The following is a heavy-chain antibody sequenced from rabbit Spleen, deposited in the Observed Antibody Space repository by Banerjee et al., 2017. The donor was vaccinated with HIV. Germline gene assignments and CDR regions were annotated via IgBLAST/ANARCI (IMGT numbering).Heavy chain of an antibody. CDR3: ARDTSSSFSSYGMDL. V-gene: IGHV1S40*01. CDR1: GFSFSSGYY. Sequence: QQLVESGGGLVKPGASLTLTCKASGFSFSSGYYMSWVRQAPGKGLEWIGCIGAGSGTTYYASWVNGRFTISKTSSTTVTLQMTSLTAADTATYFCARDTSSSFSSYGMDLWGQGTLVTVS. D-gene: IGHD1-1*01. J-gene: IGHJ6*01. CDR2: IGAGSGTT.